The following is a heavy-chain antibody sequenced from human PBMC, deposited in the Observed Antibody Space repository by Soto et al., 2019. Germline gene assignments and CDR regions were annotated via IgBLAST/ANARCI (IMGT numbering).Heavy chain of an antibody. V-gene: IGHV3-30*18. J-gene: IGHJ4*02. CDR3: AKDVTGIIFD. D-gene: IGHD1-20*01. Sequence: PGGSLRLSCAASGFTFSTYGMHWVRQAPGKGLEWVAVISHDGSNKYYADSVKGRFTISRDNSKNTLYLQMNGLRAEGTAVYYCAKDVTGIIFDWGQGTLVTVLL. CDR1: GFTFSTYG. CDR2: ISHDGSNK.